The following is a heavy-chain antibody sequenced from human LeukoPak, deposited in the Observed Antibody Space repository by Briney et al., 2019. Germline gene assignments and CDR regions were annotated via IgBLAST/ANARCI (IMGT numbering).Heavy chain of an antibody. V-gene: IGHV3-48*04. J-gene: IGHJ4*02. CDR3: ARDGLNYGYTYYFDY. CDR2: ISSSSSTI. D-gene: IGHD4-17*01. CDR1: GFTFSSYA. Sequence: GGSLRLSCAASGFTFSSYAMNWVRQAPGKGLEWVSYISSSSSTIYYADSVKGRFTISRDNAKNSLYLQMNSLRAEDTAVYYCARDGLNYGYTYYFDYWGQGTLVTVSS.